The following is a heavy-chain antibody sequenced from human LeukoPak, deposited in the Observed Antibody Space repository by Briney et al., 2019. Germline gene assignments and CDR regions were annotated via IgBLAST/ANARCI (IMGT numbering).Heavy chain of an antibody. CDR2: ISGSGGST. CDR1: GFTFSSYA. V-gene: IGHV3-23*01. J-gene: IGHJ5*02. CDR3: AKDGGGITTNWFDP. D-gene: IGHD3-22*01. Sequence: GASLRLSCAASGFTFSSYAMSWVRQAPGKGLEWVSAISGSGGSTYYADSAKGRFTISRDNSKNTLYLQMNSLRAEDTVVYYCAKDGGGITTNWFDPWGQGTLVTVSS.